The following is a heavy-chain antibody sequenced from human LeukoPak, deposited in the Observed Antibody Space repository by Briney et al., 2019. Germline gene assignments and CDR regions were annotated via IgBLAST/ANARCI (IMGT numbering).Heavy chain of an antibody. CDR2: MYHSGST. CDR3: ARGTWGPYY. J-gene: IGHJ4*02. Sequence: PSQTLSLTCTVSGGSISSGGHYWSWIRQHPGKGLEWIGYMYHSGSTYYNPSLKSRVTISVDTSKNQFSLKLSSVTAADTAVYYCARGTWGPYYWGQGTLVTVSS. D-gene: IGHD3-16*01. CDR1: GGSISSGGHY. V-gene: IGHV4-31*03.